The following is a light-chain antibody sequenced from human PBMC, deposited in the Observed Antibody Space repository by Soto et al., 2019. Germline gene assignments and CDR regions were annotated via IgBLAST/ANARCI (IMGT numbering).Light chain of an antibody. CDR1: SSDIGAYDY. V-gene: IGLV2-8*01. J-gene: IGLJ1*01. CDR3: NSHAPRSYV. Sequence: QSALTQPPSASGSPGQSVTISCTGTSSDIGAYDYVSWFQQHPGRAPKLMIYEVTKRPAGVPDRFSGSKSGNTASLTVSGLQAEDEADYYCNSHAPRSYVFGTGTKVTVL. CDR2: EVT.